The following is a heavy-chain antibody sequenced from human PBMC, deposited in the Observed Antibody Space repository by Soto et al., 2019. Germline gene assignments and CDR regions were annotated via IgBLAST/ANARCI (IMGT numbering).Heavy chain of an antibody. Sequence: QVQLVQSGAAVRKPGSSGKVSCKASGGTFTKYAITWVRQAPRQGLEWMGGIVPLPGTTNYAQKFRGRVTISADESTGTAYLELSSLRSEDTAVYYCASGVGGLGGSSGWPDYAFDVWGQGTMVIVSS. CDR2: IVPLPGTT. CDR1: GGTFTKYA. CDR3: ASGVGGLGGSSGWPDYAFDV. V-gene: IGHV1-69*01. J-gene: IGHJ3*01. D-gene: IGHD6-19*01.